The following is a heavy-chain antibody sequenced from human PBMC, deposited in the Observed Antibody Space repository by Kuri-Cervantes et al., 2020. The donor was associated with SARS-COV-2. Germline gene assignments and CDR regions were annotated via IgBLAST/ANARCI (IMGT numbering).Heavy chain of an antibody. J-gene: IGHJ4*02. Sequence: GSLRLSCAVYGGSFSGYYWSWIRQPPGKGLEWIGEINHSGSTNYNPSLKSRVTISVDTSKNQFSLKLSSVTAADTAVYYCARATTYCDFWSGYSFDYWGQGTLVNVSS. CDR2: INHSGST. V-gene: IGHV4-34*01. CDR1: GGSFSGYY. CDR3: ARATTYCDFWSGYSFDY. D-gene: IGHD3-3*01.